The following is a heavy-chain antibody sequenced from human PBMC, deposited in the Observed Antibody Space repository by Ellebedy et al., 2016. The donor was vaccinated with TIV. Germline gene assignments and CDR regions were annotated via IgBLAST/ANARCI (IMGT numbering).Heavy chain of an antibody. Sequence: GESLKISCAASGFTFTNAWISWVRQAPGKGLEWVGRIKSKTDGETTDYAAPVKGRFTISRDDSKNTLYLQMNSLKTEDTAVYYCVKVTAWYSSSWYFAEWGQGTLVTVSS. CDR3: VKVTAWYSSSWYFAE. CDR2: IKSKTDGETT. D-gene: IGHD6-13*01. CDR1: GFTFTNAW. J-gene: IGHJ4*02. V-gene: IGHV3-15*01.